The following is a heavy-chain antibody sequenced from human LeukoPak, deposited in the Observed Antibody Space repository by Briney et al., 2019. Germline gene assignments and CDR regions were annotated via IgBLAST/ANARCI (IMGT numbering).Heavy chain of an antibody. CDR2: IYYSGST. CDR3: ARVSDILTGFAWFDP. J-gene: IGHJ5*02. D-gene: IGHD3-9*01. V-gene: IGHV4-59*08. Sequence: NPSETLSLTCTVSGGSISSFYWSWIRQPPGKGLEWIGYIYYSGSTNYNPSLKSRITISVDTSKNQFSLKLSSVTAADTAVYYCARVSDILTGFAWFDPWGQGTLVTVSS. CDR1: GGSISSFY.